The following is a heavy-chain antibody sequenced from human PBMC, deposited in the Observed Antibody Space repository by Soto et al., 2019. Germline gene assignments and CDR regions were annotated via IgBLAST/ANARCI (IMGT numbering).Heavy chain of an antibody. CDR3: ARHTTSRSGAADY. V-gene: IGHV1-2*02. Sequence: GASVKVSCKASGYTFTGYFMHWVRQAPGQGLEWMGWINPNSDGSNYAQKFQGRVTMTRDTSISTAYMELSRLRSDDTAVYYCARHTTSRSGAADYWGQGTLVTVSS. D-gene: IGHD1-26*01. J-gene: IGHJ4*02. CDR1: GYTFTGYF. CDR2: INPNSDGS.